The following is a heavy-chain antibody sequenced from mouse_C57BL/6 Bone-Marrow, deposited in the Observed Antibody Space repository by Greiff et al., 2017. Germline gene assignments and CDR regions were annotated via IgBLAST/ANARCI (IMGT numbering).Heavy chain of an antibody. J-gene: IGHJ3*01. D-gene: IGHD1-1*01. CDR1: GFNIKDDY. Sequence: VQLKQSGAELVRPGASVKLSCTASGFNIKDDYLHWVKQRPEQGLEWLGWIDPENGDTEYASKFQGQATITADTSSNTAYLQLSSLTSEDTAVYYCTTGLRWFAYWGQGTLVTVSA. V-gene: IGHV14-4*01. CDR2: IDPENGDT. CDR3: TTGLRWFAY.